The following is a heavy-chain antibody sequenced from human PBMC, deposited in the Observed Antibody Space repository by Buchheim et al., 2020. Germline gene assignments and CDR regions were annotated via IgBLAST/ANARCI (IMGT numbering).Heavy chain of an antibody. CDR1: GFTFSSYS. D-gene: IGHD2-2*01. J-gene: IGHJ6*02. V-gene: IGHV3-48*04. CDR2: ISSSSSTI. Sequence: EVQLVESGGGLVQPGGSLRLSCAASGFTFSSYSMNWVRQAPGKGLEWVSYISSSSSTIYYADSVKGRFTISRDNAKNSLYLQMNSLRAEDTAVYYCARDSIVVVPAAIYGMDVWSQGTT. CDR3: ARDSIVVVPAAIYGMDV.